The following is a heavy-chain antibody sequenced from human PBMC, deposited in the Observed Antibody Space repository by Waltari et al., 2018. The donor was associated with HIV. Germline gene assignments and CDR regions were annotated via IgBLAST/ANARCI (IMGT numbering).Heavy chain of an antibody. D-gene: IGHD2-8*02. CDR1: GYTLTELS. J-gene: IGHJ5*02. V-gene: IGHV1-24*01. Sequence: QVQLVQSGAEVKKPGASVKVSCKVSGYTLTELSMHWVRQAPGKGLEWMGGFDPEDGETIYAQKFQGRVTMTEDTSTDTAYMELSSLRSEDTAVYYCATDSGCTGGVCPYNWFDPWGQGTLVTVSS. CDR2: FDPEDGET. CDR3: ATDSGCTGGVCPYNWFDP.